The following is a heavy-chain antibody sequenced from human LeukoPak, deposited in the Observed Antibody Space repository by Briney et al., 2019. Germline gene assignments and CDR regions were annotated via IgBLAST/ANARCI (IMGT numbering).Heavy chain of an antibody. J-gene: IGHJ4*02. CDR2: ISAYNGNR. D-gene: IGHD3-22*01. CDR3: ARDIKSYDSSGYYDY. Sequence: ASVNVSCKPSVYTFRRYGVSGVRQAPGQGLEWMGWISAYNGNRNYAQNFQGRVTMTTDTSTSTAYMDLRRLRSDDTAVYYCARDIKSYDSSGYYDYWGQGTLVTVS. CDR1: VYTFRRYG. V-gene: IGHV1-18*01.